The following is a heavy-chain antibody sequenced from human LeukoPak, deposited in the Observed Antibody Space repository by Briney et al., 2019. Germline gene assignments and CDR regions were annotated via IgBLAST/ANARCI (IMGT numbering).Heavy chain of an antibody. V-gene: IGHV3-21*01. CDR3: VRSFDI. CDR2: ISSSSTYI. CDR1: GLTFNNYA. Sequence: GGSLRLSCAVSGLTFNNYAMSWVRQAPGKGLEWVASISSSSTYIYYADSVKGRFTISRDNAKNSLYLQMNSLRAEDTAVYYCVRSFDIWGQGTMVTVSS. J-gene: IGHJ3*02.